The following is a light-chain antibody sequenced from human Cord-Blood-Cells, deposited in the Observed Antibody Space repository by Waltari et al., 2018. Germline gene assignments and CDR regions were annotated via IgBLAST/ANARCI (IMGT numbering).Light chain of an antibody. J-gene: IGKJ1*01. Sequence: EIVLTQSPGTLSLSPGERATLHCRASQSVSSSYLAWYQQQPGQAPRLLIYGASSRATGIPDRFSGSGSGTDFTLTISRLEPEDFAVYYCQQYGSSPQTFGQGTKVEIK. CDR3: QQYGSSPQT. CDR1: QSVSSSY. CDR2: GAS. V-gene: IGKV3-20*01.